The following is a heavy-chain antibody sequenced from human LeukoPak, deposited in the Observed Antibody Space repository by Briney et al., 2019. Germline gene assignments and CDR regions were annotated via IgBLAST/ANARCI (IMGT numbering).Heavy chain of an antibody. Sequence: GGSLRLSCAASGLTFSGYDMHWVRQAPGKGPEWVAVMSYGGQNERYADSVKGRFTVSRDNPKNTLYLQMNSLRAEDTAVYYCARQVGALDYWGQGTLVTVSS. CDR3: ARQVGALDY. V-gene: IGHV3-30*03. CDR2: MSYGGQNE. D-gene: IGHD1-26*01. CDR1: GLTFSGYD. J-gene: IGHJ4*02.